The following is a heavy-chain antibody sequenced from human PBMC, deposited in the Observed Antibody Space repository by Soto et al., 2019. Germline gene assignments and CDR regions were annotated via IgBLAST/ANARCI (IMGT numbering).Heavy chain of an antibody. CDR3: AGERWHRTNSRYYYYGMDV. Sequence: PSETLSLTCTVSGVSISSSSYYWGWIRQPPGKGLEWIGSIYYSGSTYYNPSLKSRVTISVDTSKNQFSLKLSSVTAADTAVYYCAGERWHRTNSRYYYYGMDVWGQGTTVTVSS. CDR2: IYYSGST. CDR1: GVSISSSSYY. V-gene: IGHV4-39*01. D-gene: IGHD2-15*01. J-gene: IGHJ6*02.